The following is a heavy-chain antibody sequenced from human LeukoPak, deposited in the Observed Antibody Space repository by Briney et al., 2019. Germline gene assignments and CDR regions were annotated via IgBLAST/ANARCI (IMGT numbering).Heavy chain of an antibody. D-gene: IGHD6-19*01. CDR2: INHSGST. CDR1: GGSFSGYY. J-gene: IGHJ4*02. Sequence: SETLSLTCAVYGGSFSGYYWSWIRQPPGKGLEWIGEINHSGSTNYNPSLKSRVTISVDTSKNQFSLKLSSVTAADTAVYYCARVGGSGWYGVDYWGQGTLVTVSS. CDR3: ARVGGSGWYGVDY. V-gene: IGHV4-34*01.